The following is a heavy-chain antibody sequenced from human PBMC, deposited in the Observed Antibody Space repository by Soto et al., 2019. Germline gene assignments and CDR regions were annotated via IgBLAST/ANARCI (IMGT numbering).Heavy chain of an antibody. D-gene: IGHD4-4*01. CDR1: GGSISSYY. J-gene: IGHJ6*02. CDR2: IYYSGST. V-gene: IGHV4-59*01. Sequence: SETLSLTCTVPGGSISSYYWSWIRQPPGKGLEWIGYIYYSGSTNYNPSLKSRVTISVDTSKNQFSLKLSSVTAADTAVYYCARAYRYYGMDVWGQGTTVTVSS. CDR3: ARAYRYYGMDV.